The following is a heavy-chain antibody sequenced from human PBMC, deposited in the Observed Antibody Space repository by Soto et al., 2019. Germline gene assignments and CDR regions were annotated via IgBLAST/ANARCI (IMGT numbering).Heavy chain of an antibody. CDR1: GYTFTSYA. CDR3: ARSGPAAGY. J-gene: IGHJ4*02. CDR2: ISAYNGNT. V-gene: IGHV1-18*01. Sequence: QVQLVQSGAEVKKPGASVKVSCKASGYTFTSYAISWVRQAPGQGLEWMGWISAYNGNTNYAQKLQGRVTMTTDTSPTTAYMEARSLGSDATAVYYWARSGPAAGYWGQGTLVTVSS. D-gene: IGHD3-10*01.